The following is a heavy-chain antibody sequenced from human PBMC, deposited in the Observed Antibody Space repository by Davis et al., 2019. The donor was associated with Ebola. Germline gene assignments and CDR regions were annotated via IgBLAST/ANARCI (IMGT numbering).Heavy chain of an antibody. J-gene: IGHJ6*02. D-gene: IGHD1-26*01. CDR1: GYTFTGYY. V-gene: IGHV1-8*02. Sequence: ASVKVSCKASGYTFTGYYMHWVRQATGQGLEWMGWMNPNSGNTGYAQKFQGRVTMTRNTSISTADMELSSLRSEDTAVYYCARGNKVWWPPRTRYGMDVWGQGTTVTVSS. CDR3: ARGNKVWWPPRTRYGMDV. CDR2: MNPNSGNT.